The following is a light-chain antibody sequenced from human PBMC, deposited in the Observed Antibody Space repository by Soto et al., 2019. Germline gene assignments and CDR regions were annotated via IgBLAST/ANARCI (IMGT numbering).Light chain of an antibody. CDR2: DAS. J-gene: IGKJ5*01. V-gene: IGKV3-20*01. CDR3: QEYDGAPPIT. Sequence: LTQSPDTLSLSPGERATLSCRASQSVRSERLAWYQQKRGQAPTLLIFDASSRASGTPERFSGSGSGTDFTLTISRLEPEDFAVYYCQEYDGAPPITFGLGTRLEIK. CDR1: QSVRSER.